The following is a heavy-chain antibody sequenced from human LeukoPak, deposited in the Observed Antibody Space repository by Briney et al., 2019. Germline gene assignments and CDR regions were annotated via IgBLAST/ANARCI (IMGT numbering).Heavy chain of an antibody. CDR3: AKETPLEQQVY. V-gene: IGHV3-23*01. Sequence: GGSLRLSCAASGFTFSSYSMSWVRQAPGKGLEWVSGTSDRGDYTYYADSVKGRFTISRDNSKNTLYLQMNSLRAEDTAVCYCAKETPLEQQVYWGQGTLVTVSS. CDR1: GFTFSSYS. CDR2: TSDRGDYT. D-gene: IGHD6-13*01. J-gene: IGHJ4*02.